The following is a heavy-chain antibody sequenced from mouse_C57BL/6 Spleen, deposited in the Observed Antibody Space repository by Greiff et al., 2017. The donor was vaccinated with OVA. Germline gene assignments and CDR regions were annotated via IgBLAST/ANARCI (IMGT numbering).Heavy chain of an antibody. CDR2: ISSGSSTI. CDR1: GFTFSDYG. CDR3: ARDTTMVTTVPAY. J-gene: IGHJ3*01. D-gene: IGHD2-2*01. Sequence: EVKLMESGGGLVKPGGSLKLSCAASGFTFSDYGMHWVRQAPEKGLEWVAYISSGSSTIYYADTVKGRFTISRDNAKNTLFLQMTSLRSEDTAMYYCARDTTMVTTVPAYWGQGTLVTVSA. V-gene: IGHV5-17*01.